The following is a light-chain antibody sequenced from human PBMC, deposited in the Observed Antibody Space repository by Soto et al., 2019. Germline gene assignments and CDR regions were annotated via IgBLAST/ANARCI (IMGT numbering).Light chain of an antibody. V-gene: IGKV3-20*01. CDR3: QQYGDSPKT. J-gene: IGKJ1*01. CDR2: GAS. Sequence: EIVLTQSPATLSSSPGERVTLSCRASQTVGVRLAWYQHKPGQAPRLLIYGASNTATGIPDRFSGSGSGTDFTLTISRLEPEDFAVYYCQQYGDSPKTFGQGTKVDIK. CDR1: QTVGVR.